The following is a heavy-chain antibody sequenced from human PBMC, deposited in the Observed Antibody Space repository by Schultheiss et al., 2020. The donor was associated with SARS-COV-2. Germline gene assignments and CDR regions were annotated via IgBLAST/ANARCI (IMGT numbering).Heavy chain of an antibody. D-gene: IGHD5-12*01. J-gene: IGHJ4*02. V-gene: IGHV3-53*01. Sequence: GESLKISCAASGFTVSSNYMSWVRQAPGKGLEWVSVIYSGGSTTYADSVKGRFTISRDNAKNTLFLQMNSLRAEDTAVYYCARVQGYERDYWGQGTLVTVSS. CDR3: ARVQGYERDY. CDR1: GFTVSSNY. CDR2: IYSGGST.